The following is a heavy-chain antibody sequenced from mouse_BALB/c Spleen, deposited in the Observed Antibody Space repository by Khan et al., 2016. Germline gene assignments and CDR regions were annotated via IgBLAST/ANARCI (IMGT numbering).Heavy chain of an antibody. CDR2: INSDGSAI. CDR1: GFTFSGFW. CDR3: MRYDCYYWYFDV. Sequence: EVQLLETGGGLVQPGGSRGLSCEGSGFTFSGFWMSWVRQTPGKTLEWIGDINSDGSAINYAPYIKDRFTIFRDNDKSTLYLQMSNVRSEDTATYFCMRYDCYYWYFDVWGAGTTVTVSS. V-gene: IGHV11-2*02. J-gene: IGHJ1*01. D-gene: IGHD2-4*01.